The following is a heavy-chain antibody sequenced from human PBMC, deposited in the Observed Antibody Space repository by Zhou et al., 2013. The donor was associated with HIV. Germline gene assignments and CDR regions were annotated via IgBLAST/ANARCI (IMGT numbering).Heavy chain of an antibody. J-gene: IGHJ4*02. Sequence: QVHLVQSGGEVKKPGASVKVSCKASEYTFATYYIHWVRQAPGQGLEWMGIINPSGSRTRYAQKFQGRVTVTRDTTTSTVYMELSSLRSEDTAVYYCARDPLADCSGTRCSNHFDDWGRGNPRSPSP. V-gene: IGHV1-46*01. CDR2: INPSGSRT. CDR3: ARDPLADCSGTRCSNHFDD. D-gene: IGHD2-2*01. CDR1: EYTFATYY.